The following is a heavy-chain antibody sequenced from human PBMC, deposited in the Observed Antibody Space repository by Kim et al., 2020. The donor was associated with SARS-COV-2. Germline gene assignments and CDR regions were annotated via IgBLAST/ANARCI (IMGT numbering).Heavy chain of an antibody. J-gene: IGHJ4*02. CDR3: AKDQAAAGRYYFDY. Sequence: ADAVNGRLPNSRDNSKNTRYLQMNSLRAEDTAVYYCAKDQAAAGRYYFDYWGQGTLVTVSS. D-gene: IGHD6-13*01. V-gene: IGHV3-33*06.